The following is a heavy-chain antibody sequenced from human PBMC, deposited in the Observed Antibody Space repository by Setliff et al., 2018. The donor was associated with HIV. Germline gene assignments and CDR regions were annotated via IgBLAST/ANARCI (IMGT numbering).Heavy chain of an antibody. CDR2: IYSTGST. V-gene: IGHV4-59*11. J-gene: IGHJ4*02. CDR3: AKGAGFYGDYTFDH. CDR1: GPSINIHY. D-gene: IGHD4-17*01. Sequence: TLSLTCTVSGPSINIHYWSWIRQSPRKGFEWIGYIYSTGSTNYNPSLQSRVTISMVASRNQFSLKVTSVTAADTAVYYCAKGAGFYGDYTFDHWGQGRQVTVS.